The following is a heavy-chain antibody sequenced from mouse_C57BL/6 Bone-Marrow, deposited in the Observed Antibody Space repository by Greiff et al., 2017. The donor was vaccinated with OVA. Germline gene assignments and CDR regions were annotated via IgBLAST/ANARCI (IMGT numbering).Heavy chain of an antibody. Sequence: QVQLKQPGAELVKPGASVKLSCKASGYTFTSYWMHWVKQRPGRGLEWIGRIDPNSGGTKYNEKFKSKATLTVDKPSSTAYMQLSSLTSEDSAVYYCAKDYGSSYGYFDYWGQGTTLTVSS. J-gene: IGHJ2*01. D-gene: IGHD1-1*01. CDR1: GYTFTSYW. V-gene: IGHV1-72*01. CDR3: AKDYGSSYGYFDY. CDR2: IDPNSGGT.